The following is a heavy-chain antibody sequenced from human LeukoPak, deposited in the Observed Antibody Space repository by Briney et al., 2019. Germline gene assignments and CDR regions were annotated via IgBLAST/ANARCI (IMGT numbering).Heavy chain of an antibody. V-gene: IGHV3-53*01. CDR2: IYSGGST. Sequence: GGSLRLSCAASGFTVSSNYMSWVRQAPGKGLEWVSVIYSGGSTYYADSVKGRFTISRDNSKNTLYLQMNSLRAEDTAVYYCARSSDNGDYSDAFDIWGQGTMVTVSS. CDR1: GFTVSSNY. D-gene: IGHD4-17*01. J-gene: IGHJ3*02. CDR3: ARSSDNGDYSDAFDI.